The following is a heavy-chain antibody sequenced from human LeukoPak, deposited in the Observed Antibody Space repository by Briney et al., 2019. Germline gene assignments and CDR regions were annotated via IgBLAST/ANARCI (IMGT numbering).Heavy chain of an antibody. CDR1: GGSIDSGDYD. J-gene: IGHJ5*02. CDR3: ARHTIQRSLGGVPDWFDP. Sequence: PSETLSLTCTVSGGSIDSGDYDWGWVRQPPGKGLECIARIHYSGNTYYDPSLKSGVTLSVVTSKNQFSLTLRSVTAADTAIYSCARHTIQRSLGGVPDWFDPWGQGTLVTVSS. D-gene: IGHD3-16*01. V-gene: IGHV4-39*07. CDR2: IHYSGNT.